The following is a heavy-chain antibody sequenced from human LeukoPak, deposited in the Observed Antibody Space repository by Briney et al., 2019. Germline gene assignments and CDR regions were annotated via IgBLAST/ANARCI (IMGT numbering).Heavy chain of an antibody. V-gene: IGHV1-24*01. D-gene: IGHD3-3*01. J-gene: IGHJ4*02. CDR2: FDPEDGET. CDR3: ATATYYDFWSGPEGY. CDR1: GYTLTELS. Sequence: GASVKVSCKVSGYTLTELSMHWVRQAPGKGLEWMGGFDPEDGETIYAQKFQGRVTMTEDTSTDTAYMELSSLRSEDTAVYYCATATYYDFWSGPEGYWGQGTLVTVSS.